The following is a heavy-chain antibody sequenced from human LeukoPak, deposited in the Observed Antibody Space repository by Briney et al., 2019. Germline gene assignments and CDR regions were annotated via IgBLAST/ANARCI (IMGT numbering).Heavy chain of an antibody. CDR1: GFTVSSNY. J-gene: IGHJ4*02. CDR2: IYSGGST. CDR3: ARVGSIAAAGTPDY. D-gene: IGHD6-13*01. Sequence: PVGSLRLSCAASGFTVSSNYMSWVRQAPGKGLEWVSVIYSGGSTYYADSVKGRFTISRDNSKNTLYLQMNSLRAEDTAVYYCARVGSIAAAGTPDYWGQGTLVTVSS. V-gene: IGHV3-66*01.